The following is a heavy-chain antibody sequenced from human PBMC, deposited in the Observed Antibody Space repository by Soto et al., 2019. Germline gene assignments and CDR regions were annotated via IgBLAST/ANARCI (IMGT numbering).Heavy chain of an antibody. D-gene: IGHD2-2*01. CDR1: GFIFSGYG. Sequence: QVQLVESGGGVIQPGRSLRLSCVVSGFIFSGYGMHWVRQAPGKGLEWVAVIWYDGSKQYYADSVKGRFTISRDDSKNTLYLEMNSLRGEDTAVYYCARCSTGLVSDMWGQGTVVTVSS. CDR2: IWYDGSKQ. J-gene: IGHJ3*02. CDR3: ARCSTGLVSDM. V-gene: IGHV3-33*01.